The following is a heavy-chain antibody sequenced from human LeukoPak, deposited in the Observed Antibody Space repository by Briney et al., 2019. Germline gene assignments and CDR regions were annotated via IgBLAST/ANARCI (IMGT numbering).Heavy chain of an antibody. CDR3: ASGPDCSGGNCYRWYAFDI. V-gene: IGHV5-10-1*01. CDR2: IDPSDSYT. D-gene: IGHD2-15*01. J-gene: IGHJ3*02. Sequence: GESLKISCKGSGYSFTGYWISWVRQMPGNGLEWMGRIDPSDSYTNYSPSFQGHVTISADKSISTAYLQWSSLKASDTAMYYCASGPDCSGGNCYRWYAFDIWGQGTMVTVSS. CDR1: GYSFTGYW.